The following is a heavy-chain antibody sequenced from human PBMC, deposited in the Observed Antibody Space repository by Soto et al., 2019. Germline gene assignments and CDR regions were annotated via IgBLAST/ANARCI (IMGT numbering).Heavy chain of an antibody. J-gene: IGHJ6*02. CDR3: AALFRYCSSTSCRYGMDV. Sequence: ASVKVSCKASGYTFTSYYMHWVRQAPGQGLEWMGIINPSGGSTSYAQKFQGRVTMTRDTSTSTVCMELSSLRSEDTAVYCCAALFRYCSSTSCRYGMDVWGQGTTVTVSS. CDR2: INPSGGST. V-gene: IGHV1-46*01. CDR1: GYTFTSYY. D-gene: IGHD2-2*01.